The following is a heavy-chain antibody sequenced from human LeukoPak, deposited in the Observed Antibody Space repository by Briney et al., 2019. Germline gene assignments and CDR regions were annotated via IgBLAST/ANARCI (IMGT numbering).Heavy chain of an antibody. V-gene: IGHV6-1*01. CDR1: GDSLSSNSAA. D-gene: IGHD4-17*01. J-gene: IGHJ4*02. CDR3: ARGGTTVTSYYFDY. Sequence: SQTLSLTCAISGDSLSSNSAAWHWIRQSPSRGLEWLGWTYYSSEWYNDYAVSVKSRIVINPDTSKNQFSLQLNSVTPEDTAVYYCARGGTTVTSYYFDYWGQGTLVTVSS. CDR2: TYYSSEWYN.